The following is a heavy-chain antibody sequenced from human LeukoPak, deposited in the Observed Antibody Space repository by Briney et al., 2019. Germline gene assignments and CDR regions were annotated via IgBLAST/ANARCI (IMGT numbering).Heavy chain of an antibody. CDR3: ARGRVSSSTWYSTYYYYFYMDV. V-gene: IGHV4-59*01. CDR1: GGSFSSYY. Sequence: SETLSLTCTVSGGSFSSYYWSWIRQPPGKGLEWIGYIYYSGSTNFNPSLNGRVSISRDTSKNLFSLRLRSVTAADTAVYFCARGRVSSSTWYSTYYYYFYMDVWGKGTTVTVSS. J-gene: IGHJ6*03. D-gene: IGHD1-1*01. CDR2: IYYSGST.